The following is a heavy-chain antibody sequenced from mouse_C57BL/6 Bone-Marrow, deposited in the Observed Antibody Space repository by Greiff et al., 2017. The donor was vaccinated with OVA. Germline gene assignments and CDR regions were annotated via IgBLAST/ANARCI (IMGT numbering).Heavy chain of an antibody. Sequence: QVQLQQPGAELVKPGASVKLSCKASGYTFTSYWMHWVKQRPGQGLEWIGMIHPNSGSTNYNEKFKSKATLTVDKSSSTAYMQLSSLTSEDSAVYYGAREKSIYYGYGGFAYWGQGTLVTVSA. CDR3: AREKSIYYGYGGFAY. D-gene: IGHD2-2*01. CDR2: IHPNSGST. V-gene: IGHV1-64*01. CDR1: GYTFTSYW. J-gene: IGHJ3*01.